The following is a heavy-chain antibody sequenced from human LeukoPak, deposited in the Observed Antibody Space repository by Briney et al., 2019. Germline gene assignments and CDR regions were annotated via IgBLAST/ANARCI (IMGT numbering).Heavy chain of an antibody. Sequence: GGSLRLSCAASGFTFSSYAMHWVRQAPGKGLEWVAVISYDGSNKYYADSVKGRFTISRDNSKNTLYLQMNSPRAEDTAVYYCAGTWIQLWFAAFDIWGQGTMVTVSS. J-gene: IGHJ3*02. CDR2: ISYDGSNK. D-gene: IGHD5-18*01. CDR1: GFTFSSYA. CDR3: AGTWIQLWFAAFDI. V-gene: IGHV3-30-3*01.